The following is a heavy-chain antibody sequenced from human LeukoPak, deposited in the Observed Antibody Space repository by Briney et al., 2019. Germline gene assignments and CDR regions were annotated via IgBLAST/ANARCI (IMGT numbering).Heavy chain of an antibody. CDR3: ARSVPIRGYSYGPFDY. D-gene: IGHD5-18*01. CDR1: GFTFSSYA. CDR2: ISYDGSNK. Sequence: GRSLRLSCAASGFTFSSYAMHWVRQAPGKGLEWVAVISYDGSNKYYADSVKGRFTISRDNSKNTLYLQMNSLRAKDTAVYYCARSVPIRGYSYGPFDYWGQGTLVTVSS. J-gene: IGHJ4*02. V-gene: IGHV3-30-3*01.